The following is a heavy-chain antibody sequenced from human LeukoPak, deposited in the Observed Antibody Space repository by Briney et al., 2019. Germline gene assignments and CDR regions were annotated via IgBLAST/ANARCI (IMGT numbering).Heavy chain of an antibody. CDR2: INPKSGRT. J-gene: IGHJ4*02. D-gene: IGHD1-7*01. CDR3: ARDPFNWNYYFDY. V-gene: IGHV1-2*02. CDR1: GYTFTGYC. Sequence: GASVKVSCKAFGYTFTGYCMHWVRQAPGQGLEWMGWINPKSGRTSYAHSFLGRVTMTSDTSISEAYMELTRLRSDDTAVYFCARDPFNWNYYFDYWGQGTLVTVSS.